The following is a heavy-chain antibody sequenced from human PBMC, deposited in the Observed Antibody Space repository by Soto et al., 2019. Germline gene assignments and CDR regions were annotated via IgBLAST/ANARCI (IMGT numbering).Heavy chain of an antibody. CDR3: ASMIGDPVLSFDS. CDR1: GGSISSYY. J-gene: IGHJ5*01. Sequence: QVQLQESGPGLVKPSETLSLTCTVPGGSISSYYWSWIRQPPGKGLEWIGFIFYSGSTSYNLSSKSRVTISIATSEYQFSLKLNSVTAADTAVYYCASMIGDPVLSFDSWGQGTLVAVSS. D-gene: IGHD3-10*02. V-gene: IGHV4-59*01. CDR2: IFYSGST.